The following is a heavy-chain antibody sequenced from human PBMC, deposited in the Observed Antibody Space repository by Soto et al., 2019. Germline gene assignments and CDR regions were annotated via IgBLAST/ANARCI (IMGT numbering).Heavy chain of an antibody. CDR3: SRDPIPGGGYVFDS. CDR2: ITRDGSER. D-gene: IGHD3-16*01. J-gene: IGHJ5*01. CDR1: GFTFSSYW. Sequence: GGSLRLSCEASGFTFSSYWMGWVRQAQGKGLEWVANITRDGSERYYVDSVKGRFTISRDNAKNTVYLQMNSLRAEDSAVYYCSRDPIPGGGYVFDSWGQGALVTVSS. V-gene: IGHV3-7*01.